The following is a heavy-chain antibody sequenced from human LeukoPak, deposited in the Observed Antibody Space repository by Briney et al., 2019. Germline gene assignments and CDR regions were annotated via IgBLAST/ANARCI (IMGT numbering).Heavy chain of an antibody. J-gene: IGHJ1*01. CDR1: GFIFSDYW. D-gene: IGHD4-17*01. V-gene: IGHV3-7*01. CDR3: ATCYNDDYGYFQH. CDR2: IKQDGSEK. Sequence: GGSLRLSCAVSGFIFSDYWMSWVRQAPGKGLEWVANIKQDGSEKYFVQSVEGRFTISRDNAENSLYLQMNSLRAEDTAVYYCATCYNDDYGYFQHWGQGTLVTVSS.